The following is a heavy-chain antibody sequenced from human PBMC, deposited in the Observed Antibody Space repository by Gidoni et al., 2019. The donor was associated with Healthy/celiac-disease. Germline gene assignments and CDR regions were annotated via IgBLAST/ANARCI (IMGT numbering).Heavy chain of an antibody. CDR2: INHSGST. J-gene: IGHJ4*02. CDR3: ARGRRSGTTRVYYFDY. Sequence: QVQLQQWGAGLLKPSETLSLTCAVYGGSFSGYYWSWIRQPPGKGLEWIGEINHSGSTNYNPSLKSRVTISVDTSKNQFSLKLSSVTAADTAVYYCARGRRSGTTRVYYFDYWGQGTLVTVSS. CDR1: GGSFSGYY. D-gene: IGHD1-7*01. V-gene: IGHV4-34*01.